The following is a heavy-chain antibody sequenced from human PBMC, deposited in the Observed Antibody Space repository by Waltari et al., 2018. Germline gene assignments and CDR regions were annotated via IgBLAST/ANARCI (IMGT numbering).Heavy chain of an antibody. J-gene: IGHJ4*02. CDR3: ARIRPTTTSGWVPFDY. CDR2: LHNGVDT. D-gene: IGHD6-19*01. Sequence: VQLMETGGGLIQPGGSLRVSCAASGFTVTDYHLAWVRQISGKGLEWVSSLHNGVDTYYADSVKGRFTVFSDNSKNTVLLQMNSLRAEDTAFYYCARIRPTTTSGWVPFDYWGQGTLVTVS. CDR1: GFTVTDYH. V-gene: IGHV3-53*02.